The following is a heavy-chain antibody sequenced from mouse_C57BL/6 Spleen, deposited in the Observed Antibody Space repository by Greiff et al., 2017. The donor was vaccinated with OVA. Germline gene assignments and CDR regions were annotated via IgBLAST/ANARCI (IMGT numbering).Heavy chain of an antibody. J-gene: IGHJ3*01. V-gene: IGHV1-82*01. CDR1: GYAFSSSW. CDR3: SRRDGSSYAWFAY. D-gene: IGHD1-1*01. Sequence: LVESGPELVKPGASVKISCKASGYAFSSSWMNWVKPRPGKGLEWIGRIYPGDGDTNYNGKFKGKATLTADKSSSTAYMQLSSLSSEYSAVYFCSRRDGSSYAWFAYWGQGTLVTVSA. CDR2: IYPGDGDT.